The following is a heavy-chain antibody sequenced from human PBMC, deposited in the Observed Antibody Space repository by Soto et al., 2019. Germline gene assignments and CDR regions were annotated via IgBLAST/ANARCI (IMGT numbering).Heavy chain of an antibody. V-gene: IGHV3-23*01. Sequence: PGGSLRLSCAASGFRFSTYPMTWVRQAPGKGLEWVSSIHGSGETTYYAESVKGRFIISRDNSKNTLYLQMDSLTADDTAVYYCAKDLIHYRPSSIDFCGQATLVTVS. CDR2: IHGSGETT. CDR3: AKDLIHYRPSSIDF. J-gene: IGHJ4*02. CDR1: GFRFSTYP. D-gene: IGHD1-26*01.